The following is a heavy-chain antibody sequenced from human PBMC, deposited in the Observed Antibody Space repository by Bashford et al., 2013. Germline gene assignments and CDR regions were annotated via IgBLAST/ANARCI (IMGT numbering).Heavy chain of an antibody. CDR1: GYTFNDYH. CDR3: ARAPYCSGSYCYREQDS. J-gene: IGHJ5*01. D-gene: IGHD2-15*01. V-gene: IGHV1-2*02. Sequence: ASVKVSCKASGYTFNDYHMHWVRQAPGQGLEWMGWIDPNSGGTKYAQKFQGRVTMTWDTSISTSYVDLSSLTSDDTAVYYCARAPYCSGSYCYREQDSWGQGILVTVSS. CDR2: IDPNSGGT.